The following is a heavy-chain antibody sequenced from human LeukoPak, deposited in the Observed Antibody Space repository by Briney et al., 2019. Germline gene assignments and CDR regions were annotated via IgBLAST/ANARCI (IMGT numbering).Heavy chain of an antibody. CDR2: ISYDGSNK. J-gene: IGHJ3*02. D-gene: IGHD2-2*01. Sequence: GGSLRLSCAASGFTFSSYGTHWVRQAPGKGLEWVAFISYDGSNKYYADSVKGRFTISRDNARTSLSLQMNSLRAEDTAVYYCATHCSSISCSLATFDIWGQGTMVTVSS. V-gene: IGHV3-30*03. CDR3: ATHCSSISCSLATFDI. CDR1: GFTFSSYG.